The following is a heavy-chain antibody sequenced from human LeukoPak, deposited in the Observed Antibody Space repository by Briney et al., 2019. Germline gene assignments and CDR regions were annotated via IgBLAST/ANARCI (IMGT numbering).Heavy chain of an antibody. CDR1: GGTFSSYA. J-gene: IGHJ4*02. CDR3: ARTGSSSHYFDY. CDR2: IIPIFGTA. V-gene: IGHV1-69*13. Sequence: SVKVSRKASGGTFSSYAISWVRQAPGQGLEWMGGIIPIFGTANYAQKFQGRVTITADESTSTAYMELSSLRSEDTAVYYCARTGSSSHYFDYWGQGTLVTVSS. D-gene: IGHD6-6*01.